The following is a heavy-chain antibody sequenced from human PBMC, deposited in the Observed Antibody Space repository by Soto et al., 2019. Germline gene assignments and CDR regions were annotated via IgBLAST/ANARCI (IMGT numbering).Heavy chain of an antibody. D-gene: IGHD3-10*01. V-gene: IGHV4-34*01. CDR3: AREGDPYSSGRFLNY. Sequence: SETLSLTCAVSGGSFSGYYWSWIRQPPGKGLHWIGEINHSGSTNYNPSLKSRVTMSVDTSKNQFSLKLTSLTAADTAVYYCAREGDPYSSGRFLNYWGQGTLVTVSS. CDR2: INHSGST. J-gene: IGHJ4*02. CDR1: GGSFSGYY.